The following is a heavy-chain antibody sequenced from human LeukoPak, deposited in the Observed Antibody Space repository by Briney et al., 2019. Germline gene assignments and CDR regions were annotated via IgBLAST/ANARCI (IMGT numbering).Heavy chain of an antibody. J-gene: IGHJ4*02. Sequence: PSETLSLTCTVSGGSISSSSYYCGWIRQPPGKGLEWIGSIYYSGSTYYNPSLKSRVTISVDTSKNQFSLKLSSVTAADTAVYYCARVPRYGDYVADYWGQGTLVTVSS. D-gene: IGHD4-17*01. CDR2: IYYSGST. CDR3: ARVPRYGDYVADY. CDR1: GGSISSSSYY. V-gene: IGHV4-39*07.